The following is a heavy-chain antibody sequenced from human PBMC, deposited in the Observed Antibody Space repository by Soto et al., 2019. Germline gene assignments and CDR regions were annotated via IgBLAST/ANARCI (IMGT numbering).Heavy chain of an antibody. J-gene: IGHJ6*02. CDR1: GFRFDDYN. CDR2: ITWNGGNT. V-gene: IGHV3-43*01. CDR3: ARETLSFGSALDV. Sequence: GVSLRLSCAASGFRFDDYNMHWVRQAPGKGLEWVSLITWNGGNTYYADSVKGRFTISRDGTTQSVSLQMTGLKREDTGLYYCARETLSFGSALDVWGQGTPVTVSS. D-gene: IGHD3-3*01.